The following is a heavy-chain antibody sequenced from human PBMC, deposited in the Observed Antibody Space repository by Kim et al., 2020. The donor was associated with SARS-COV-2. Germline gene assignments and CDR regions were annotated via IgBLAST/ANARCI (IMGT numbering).Heavy chain of an antibody. Sequence: KYSQKFQGRVTITRDTSASTAYMELSSLRSEDTAVYYCAILVRGVNEFDYWGQGTLVTVSS. J-gene: IGHJ4*02. D-gene: IGHD3-10*01. V-gene: IGHV1-3*01. CDR3: AILVRGVNEFDY.